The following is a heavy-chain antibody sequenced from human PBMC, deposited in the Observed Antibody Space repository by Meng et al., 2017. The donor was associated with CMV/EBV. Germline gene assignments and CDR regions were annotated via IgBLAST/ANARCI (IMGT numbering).Heavy chain of an antibody. CDR2: IYYSGST. J-gene: IGHJ4*02. D-gene: IGHD3-3*01. Sequence: QVQQQASGPGLVKTSKPLSLTCTVSGGAISSGDYYWSWIRQPPGKGLEWIGYIYYSGSTYYNPSLKSRVTISVDTSKNQFSLKLSSVTAADTAVYYCARDNRRGGVDYWGQGTLVTVSS. CDR3: ARDNRRGGVDY. V-gene: IGHV4-30-4*08. CDR1: GGAISSGDYY.